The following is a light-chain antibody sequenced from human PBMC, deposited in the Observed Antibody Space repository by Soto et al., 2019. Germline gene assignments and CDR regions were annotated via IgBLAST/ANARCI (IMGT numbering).Light chain of an antibody. Sequence: QSALTQPASVSGSPGQSITISCTGTSNDVGGHKYVSWYQQYPGKAPKLMIYEVTNRPSGVSDRFSGSKSGNTASLTISGLQAEDEADYYCSSYTSRSTVVFGGGTKLTVL. J-gene: IGLJ2*01. CDR3: SSYTSRSTVV. V-gene: IGLV2-14*01. CDR2: EVT. CDR1: SNDVGGHKY.